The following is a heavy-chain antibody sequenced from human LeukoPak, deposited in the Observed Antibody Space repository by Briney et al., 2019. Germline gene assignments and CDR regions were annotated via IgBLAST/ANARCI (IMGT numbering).Heavy chain of an antibody. D-gene: IGHD3-22*01. CDR2: INPNSGGT. V-gene: IGHV1-2*02. Sequence: ASVKVSCKASGYTFTGYYMHWVRQAPGQGLEWMGWINPNSGGTNYAQKFQGRVTMTRDTSISTAYMELSRLRSDDTAVYYCAREWVITNAFDIWGQGTMVTVSS. CDR3: AREWVITNAFDI. J-gene: IGHJ3*02. CDR1: GYTFTGYY.